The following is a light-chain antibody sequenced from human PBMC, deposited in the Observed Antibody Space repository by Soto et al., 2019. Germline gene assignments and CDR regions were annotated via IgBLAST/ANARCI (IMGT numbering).Light chain of an antibody. J-gene: IGKJ2*01. CDR1: QSINNW. CDR2: DAS. CDR3: HQYSSAYT. Sequence: DIQLTQSPSTLSAFVGDRVTITCRASQSINNWLAWYQQKPGEAPKLLIYDASSLESGVPPRFSGSGSGTEFTLTISSLHPDDFSTYYCHQYSSAYTFGQGTKVEIK. V-gene: IGKV1-5*01.